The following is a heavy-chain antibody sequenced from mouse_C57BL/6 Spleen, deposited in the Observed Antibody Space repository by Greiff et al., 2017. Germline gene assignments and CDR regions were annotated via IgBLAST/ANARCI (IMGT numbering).Heavy chain of an antibody. CDR2: IWTGGGT. V-gene: IGHV2-9-1*01. CDR3: ARGKDYYSNYEAMDY. Sequence: VKLVESGPGLVAPSQSLSITCTVSGFSLTSYAISWVRQPPGKGLEWLGVIWTGGGTNYNSALKSRLSISKDNSKSQVFLKMNSLQTDDTARYYCARGKDYYSNYEAMDYWGQGTSVTVSS. CDR1: GFSLTSYA. J-gene: IGHJ4*01. D-gene: IGHD2-5*01.